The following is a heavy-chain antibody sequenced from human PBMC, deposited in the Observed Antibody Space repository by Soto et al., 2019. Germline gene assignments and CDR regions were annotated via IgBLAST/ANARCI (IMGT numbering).Heavy chain of an antibody. V-gene: IGHV2-70*01. D-gene: IGHD3-3*01. CDR1: GFSLSTSGMC. CDR3: ARTLSYDFWSGPPTGMDV. J-gene: IGHJ6*02. CDR2: IDWDDDK. Sequence: SGPTLVNPTQTLTLTCTFSGFSLSTSGMCVSWIRQPPGKALEWLALIDWDDDKYYSTSLKTRLTISKDTSKNQVVLTMTNMDPVDTATYYCARTLSYDFWSGPPTGMDVWGQGTTVTVS.